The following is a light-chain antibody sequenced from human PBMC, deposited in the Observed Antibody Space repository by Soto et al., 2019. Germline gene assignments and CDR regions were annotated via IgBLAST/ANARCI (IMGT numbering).Light chain of an antibody. CDR3: QQYNTSPL. J-gene: IGKJ3*01. Sequence: ELVMTQYPATLSVSPGARATLSCRASQSVSSNLAWYQQKPGQAPRLLIYGASTRATDIPARFSGSGSGTEFTLTISILQSEDFAVYYCQQYNTSPLFGPGTKVDIK. V-gene: IGKV3-15*01. CDR2: GAS. CDR1: QSVSSN.